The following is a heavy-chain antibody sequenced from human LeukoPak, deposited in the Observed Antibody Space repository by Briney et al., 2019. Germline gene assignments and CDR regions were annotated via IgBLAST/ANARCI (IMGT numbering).Heavy chain of an antibody. V-gene: IGHV4-39*01. J-gene: IGHJ1*01. CDR1: GDSISRSDSY. CDR2: IYHSGRT. CDR3: ARRRYYDGSGYLE. D-gene: IGHD3-22*01. Sequence: SETLSLTCSVSGDSISRSDSYWDWIRQPPGKGLEWIGTIYHSGRTYYSPSLKSRVTMSVDPSNNQFSLNLRSVTVADTAVYYCARRRYYDGSGYLEWGQGTLLSVSS.